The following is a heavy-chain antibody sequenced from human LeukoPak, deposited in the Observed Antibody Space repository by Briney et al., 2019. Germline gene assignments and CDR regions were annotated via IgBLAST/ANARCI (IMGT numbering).Heavy chain of an antibody. CDR2: INPNSGGT. CDR1: GYTFTGYY. V-gene: IGHV1-2*02. Sequence: GASVKVSCKASGYTFTGYYMHWVRQAPGQGLEWMGWINPNSGGTNYAQKFQGRVTMTRDTSISTAYMELSRLRSDDTAVYYCARDPTYYYGSGSYSTDAFDIWGQGTMVTVSS. D-gene: IGHD3-10*01. J-gene: IGHJ3*02. CDR3: ARDPTYYYGSGSYSTDAFDI.